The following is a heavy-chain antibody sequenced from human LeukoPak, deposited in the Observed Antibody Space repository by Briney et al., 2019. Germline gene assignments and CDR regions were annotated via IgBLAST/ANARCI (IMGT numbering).Heavy chain of an antibody. J-gene: IGHJ5*02. CDR3: ASAYRNYGSGSYYNGFDP. Sequence: GASLKLSCKASGYTLTGYYMHWVRQAPGQGLEWMGRINPNSGGTNYAQKFQGRVTITRDTSISTAYMELSRLRSDDTAVYYCASAYRNYGSGSYYNGFDPWGQGTLVTVSS. D-gene: IGHD3-10*01. CDR1: GYTLTGYY. V-gene: IGHV1-2*06. CDR2: INPNSGGT.